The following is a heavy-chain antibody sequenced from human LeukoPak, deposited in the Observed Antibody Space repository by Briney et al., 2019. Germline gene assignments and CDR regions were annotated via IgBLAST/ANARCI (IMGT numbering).Heavy chain of an antibody. Sequence: GGSLRLSCAASGFTFSSYSMNWVRQAPGKGLEWVSSISSSSSYIYYADSVKGRFTISRDNAKNSLYLQMNSLRAEDTAVYYCARGNSGYDLGRNLDYWGQGTLVTVSS. D-gene: IGHD5-12*01. CDR1: GFTFSSYS. V-gene: IGHV3-21*01. J-gene: IGHJ4*02. CDR3: ARGNSGYDLGRNLDY. CDR2: ISSSSSYI.